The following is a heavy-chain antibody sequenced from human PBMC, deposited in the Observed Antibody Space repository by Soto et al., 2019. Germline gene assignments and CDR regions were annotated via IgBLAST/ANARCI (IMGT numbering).Heavy chain of an antibody. V-gene: IGHV3-48*03. Sequence: GGSLRLSCAASGFTFSSYEMNWVRQAPGKGLEWVSYISSSGSTIYYADSVKVRFTISRDNAKNSLYLQMNSLRAEDTAVYFCARYCSSTSCHPYHYPRPYYGMDVWGQGTTVTVSS. CDR1: GFTFSSYE. J-gene: IGHJ6*02. D-gene: IGHD2-2*01. CDR3: ARYCSSTSCHPYHYPRPYYGMDV. CDR2: ISSSGSTI.